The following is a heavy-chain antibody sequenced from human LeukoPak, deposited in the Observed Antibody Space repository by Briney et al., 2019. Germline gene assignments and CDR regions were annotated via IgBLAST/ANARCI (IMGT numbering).Heavy chain of an antibody. CDR2: ISSNGGST. CDR1: GFTFSSYA. Sequence: PGGSLRLSCSASGFTFSSYAMHWVRQAPGKGLEYVSAISSNGGSTYYADSVKGRFTISRDNSKNTLYLQMSSLRAEDTAVYYCVKDFEDSSSWYLWIRSDYFDYWGQGTLVTVSS. D-gene: IGHD6-13*01. V-gene: IGHV3-64D*06. J-gene: IGHJ4*02. CDR3: VKDFEDSSSWYLWIRSDYFDY.